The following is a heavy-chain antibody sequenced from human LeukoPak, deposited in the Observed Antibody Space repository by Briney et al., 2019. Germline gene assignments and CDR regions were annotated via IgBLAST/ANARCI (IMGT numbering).Heavy chain of an antibody. V-gene: IGHV1-69*04. CDR2: IIPILGIA. D-gene: IGHD2-2*01. CDR3: ARVAYYCSSTSCYLRGWFDP. CDR1: GGTFSSYA. Sequence: GASVKVSCKASGGTFSSYAISWVRQAPGQGLEWMGRIIPILGIANYAQKFQGRVTITADKSTSTAYMELSSLRSEDTAVYYCARVAYYCSSTSCYLRGWFDPWGQGTLVTVSS. J-gene: IGHJ5*02.